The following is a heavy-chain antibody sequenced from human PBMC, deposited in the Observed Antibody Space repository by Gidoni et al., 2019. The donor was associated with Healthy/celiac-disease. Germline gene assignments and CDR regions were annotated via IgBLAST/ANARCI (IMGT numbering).Heavy chain of an antibody. CDR2: IIPIFGTA. CDR1: GGTFRTYA. V-gene: IGHV1-69*06. Sequence: QVQLVQSGAEVKKPGSSVKVSCKASGGTFRTYAISWVRQAPEQGLAWMGGIIPIFGTANYAQKFQGRVTITADKSTSTAYMELSSLRSEDTAVYYCARAGAGNHVGYYYYYMDVWGKGTTVTVSS. CDR3: ARAGAGNHVGYYYYYMDV. D-gene: IGHD6-19*01. J-gene: IGHJ6*03.